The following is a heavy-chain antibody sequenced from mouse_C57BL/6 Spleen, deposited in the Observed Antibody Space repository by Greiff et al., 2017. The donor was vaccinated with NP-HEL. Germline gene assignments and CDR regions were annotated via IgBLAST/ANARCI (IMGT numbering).Heavy chain of an antibody. D-gene: IGHD3-2*02. CDR1: GFTFSDAW. CDR2: IRNKANNHAT. CDR3: TRPLDSSGYVPFAY. J-gene: IGHJ3*01. Sequence: EVQLVESGGGLVQPGGSMKLSCAASGFTFSDAWMDWVRQSPEKGLEWVAEIRNKANNHATYYAESVKGRFTISRDDSKSSVYLQMNSLRAEDTGIYYCTRPLDSSGYVPFAYWGQGTLVTVSA. V-gene: IGHV6-6*01.